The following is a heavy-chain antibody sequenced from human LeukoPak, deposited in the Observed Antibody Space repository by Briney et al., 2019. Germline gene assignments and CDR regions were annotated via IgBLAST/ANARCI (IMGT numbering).Heavy chain of an antibody. CDR2: IYYSGST. CDR1: GRPISCTGYF. J-gene: IGHJ4*02. V-gene: IGHV4-39*01. CDR3: ARLFDY. Sequence: PSESLSLTCTVSGRPISCTGYFWGWIRQSPGKGLEWIGSIYYSGSTYYNPSLKSRVTISVDTSKNQFSLRVTSVTAADTAVYYCARLFDYWGQGTLVAVSS.